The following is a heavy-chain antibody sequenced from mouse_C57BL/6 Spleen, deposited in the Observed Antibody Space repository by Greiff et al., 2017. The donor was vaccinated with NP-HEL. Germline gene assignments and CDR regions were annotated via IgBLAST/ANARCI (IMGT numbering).Heavy chain of an antibody. CDR3: ARDGGGTRYFDV. CDR2: IYPGDGDT. D-gene: IGHD4-1*01. CDR1: GYAFSSYW. Sequence: VQLQQSGAELVKPGASVKISCKASGYAFSSYWMNWVKQRPGKGLEWIGQIYPGDGDTNYNGKFKGKATLTADKSSSTAYMQLSSLTSEDSAVYFCARDGGGTRYFDVWGTGTTVTVSS. V-gene: IGHV1-80*01. J-gene: IGHJ1*03.